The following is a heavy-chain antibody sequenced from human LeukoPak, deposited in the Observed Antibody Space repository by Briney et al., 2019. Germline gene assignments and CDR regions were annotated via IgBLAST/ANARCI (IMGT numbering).Heavy chain of an antibody. CDR2: IYHSGST. V-gene: IGHV4-38-2*02. CDR3: ARDWWNIAAADYFDY. J-gene: IGHJ4*02. D-gene: IGHD6-13*01. Sequence: PSETLSLTCTVSGYSISSGYYWGWIRQPPGKGLEWIGSIYHSGSTCYNPSLKSRVTISVDTSKNQFSLKLSSVTAADTAVYYCARDWWNIAAADYFDYWGQGTLVTVSS. CDR1: GYSISSGYY.